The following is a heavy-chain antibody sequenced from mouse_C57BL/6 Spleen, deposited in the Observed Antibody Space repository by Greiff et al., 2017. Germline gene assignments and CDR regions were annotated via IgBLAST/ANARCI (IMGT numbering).Heavy chain of an antibody. D-gene: IGHD1-1*01. V-gene: IGHV1-52*01. J-gene: IGHJ1*03. CDR3: ARQSFFGRRAAGITTGGYFDV. Sequence: QVQLQQPGAELVRPGSSVKLSCKASGYTFTSYWMHWVKQRPIQGLEWIGNIDPSDSETHSNQKFKDKATLTVDKSSSTAYMQLSSLTSEDSAVYYCARQSFFGRRAAGITTGGYFDVWGTGTTVTVSS. CDR2: IDPSDSET. CDR1: GYTFTSYW.